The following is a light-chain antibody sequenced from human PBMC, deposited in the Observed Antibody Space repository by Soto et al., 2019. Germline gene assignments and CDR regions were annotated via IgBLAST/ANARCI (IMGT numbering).Light chain of an antibody. V-gene: IGKV3-15*01. CDR3: QQYDNWPLT. Sequence: EIVMTQSPATLSVSPGERATLSYRASQSVTGRLAWYQQKRGQAPTLLIYGASTRASGIPARFSGSGSGTEFTLTISSLQSEDFAVYYCQQYDNWPLTFGGGTKVEIK. CDR2: GAS. J-gene: IGKJ4*01. CDR1: QSVTGR.